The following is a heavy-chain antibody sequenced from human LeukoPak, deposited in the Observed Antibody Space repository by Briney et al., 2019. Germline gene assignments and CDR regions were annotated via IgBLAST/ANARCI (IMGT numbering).Heavy chain of an antibody. V-gene: IGHV3-7*01. Sequence: GGSLRLSCAASGFSLSNYWMNWVRQAPGKGLEWVANIKQDGSEKNYVDSVKGRFSISRDNAKNSLILQMNSLRDEDTAVYYCARTATNYADCPDWGQGTLITVSS. CDR1: GFSLSNYW. CDR2: IKQDGSEK. D-gene: IGHD4-17*01. J-gene: IGHJ4*02. CDR3: ARTATNYADCPD.